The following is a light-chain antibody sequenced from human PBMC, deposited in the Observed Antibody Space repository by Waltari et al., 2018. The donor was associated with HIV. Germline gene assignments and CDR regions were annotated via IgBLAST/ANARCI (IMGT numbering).Light chain of an antibody. Sequence: QPALTQPHSVSGSPGQSVTISCTGTSSDAGRYDYVSWYLQHPGKAPTFIIYDVTKRPAGVPARFSASKSGNTASLTISDLQTEDEADYYCSSFAGTYTWVFGGGTKLTVL. J-gene: IGLJ3*02. CDR3: SSFAGTYTWV. CDR1: SSDAGRYDY. V-gene: IGLV2-11*01. CDR2: DVT.